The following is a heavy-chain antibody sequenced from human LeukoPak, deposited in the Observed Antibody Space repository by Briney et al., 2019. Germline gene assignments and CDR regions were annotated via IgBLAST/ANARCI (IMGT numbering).Heavy chain of an antibody. J-gene: IGHJ4*02. CDR1: GFTFSSYV. CDR2: LSSGGGP. D-gene: IGHD2-15*01. V-gene: IGHV3-23*01. CDR3: ARQLGYCSDGTCYFDH. Sequence: TGGSLRLSCAASGFTFSSYVMSWVRRAPGKGLEFVSALSSGGGPHYADSVKGRFIISRENSGNTLYLQMNSLRGEDSATYYCARQLGYCSDGTCYFDHWGQGTLATVSS.